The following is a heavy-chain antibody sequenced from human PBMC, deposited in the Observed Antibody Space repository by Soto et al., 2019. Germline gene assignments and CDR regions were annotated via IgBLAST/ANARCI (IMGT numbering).Heavy chain of an antibody. V-gene: IGHV1-3*01. Sequence: ASVKFSCNHSRYTFTNYDIHWVPQAHGQKLEWMGWINAGNGNTKYSQKFQGRVTITRDTSASTAYMELSILRSEDTAVYYCAREVISIFGVVISFDYWGQGTLVTGCS. CDR1: RYTFTNYD. CDR3: AREVISIFGVVISFDY. J-gene: IGHJ4*02. D-gene: IGHD3-3*01. CDR2: INAGNGNT.